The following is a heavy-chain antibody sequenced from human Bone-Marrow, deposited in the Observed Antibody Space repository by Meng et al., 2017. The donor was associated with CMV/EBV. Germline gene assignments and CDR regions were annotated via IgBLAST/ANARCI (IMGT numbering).Heavy chain of an antibody. Sequence: GESLKISCAASGCTFSSYAMSWVRQAPGKGLEWVSAISGSGGSTYYADSVKGRFTISRDNSKNTLYLQMNSLRAEDTAVYYCAKELRCSSTSYYPWQYYYYGMDVWGQGTTVTVSS. V-gene: IGHV3-23*01. D-gene: IGHD2-2*01. CDR2: ISGSGGST. CDR3: AKELRCSSTSYYPWQYYYYGMDV. CDR1: GCTFSSYA. J-gene: IGHJ6*02.